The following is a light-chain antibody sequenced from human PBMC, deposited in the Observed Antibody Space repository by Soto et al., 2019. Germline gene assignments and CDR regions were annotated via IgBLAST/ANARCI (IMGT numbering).Light chain of an antibody. CDR2: GAS. Sequence: EIVLTQSPGTLSLSPGEGATLSCRASQSVSSSYLAWYQQKPGQAPRLLIYGASSRATGIPDRFRGSGSGTDFTLTITRLEPEDFAVYYCQQYGSSPGFTFGPGTKVDIK. J-gene: IGKJ3*01. V-gene: IGKV3-20*01. CDR1: QSVSSSY. CDR3: QQYGSSPGFT.